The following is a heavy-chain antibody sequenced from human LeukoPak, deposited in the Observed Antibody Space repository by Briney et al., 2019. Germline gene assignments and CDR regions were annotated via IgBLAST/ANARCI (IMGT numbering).Heavy chain of an antibody. V-gene: IGHV1-8*02. D-gene: IGHD3-10*01. CDR1: GGTLSSYA. CDR2: MNPNSGNT. J-gene: IGHJ4*02. CDR3: ARGLTMVRGVITTFDY. Sequence: ASVKVSCKASGGTLSSYAISWVRQAPGQGLEWMGWMNPNSGNTAYAQKFQGRVTMTRNTSISTAYMELSSLRSEDTAVYYCARGLTMVRGVITTFDYWGQGTLVTVSS.